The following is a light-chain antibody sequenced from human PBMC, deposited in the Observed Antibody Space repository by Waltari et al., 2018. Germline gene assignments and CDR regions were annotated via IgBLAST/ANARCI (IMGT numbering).Light chain of an antibody. V-gene: IGLV3-9*01. Sequence: SYELTQPLSVSVALGQTARITCGGNHIGSKNGHWYQQKPGQAPWLVIYRDSNRPSGIPERFSGSNSGNTATLTISRAQAGDEADYYCQVWDSSTGNVFGTGTKVTVL. J-gene: IGLJ1*01. CDR2: RDS. CDR3: QVWDSSTGNV. CDR1: HIGSKN.